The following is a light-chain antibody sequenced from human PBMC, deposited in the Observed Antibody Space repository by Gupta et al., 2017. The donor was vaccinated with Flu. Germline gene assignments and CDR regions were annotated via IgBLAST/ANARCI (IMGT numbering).Light chain of an antibody. CDR2: RAS. Sequence: STLSASVGDTVTITCRVSQKISTWLTWYQQKPGKAPKLLIYRASILESGVPSRFSGSGSGSEFALTISNLQPDDSATYYCQQYNSYSPWTFGQGTKVEIK. J-gene: IGKJ1*01. CDR3: QQYNSYSPWT. CDR1: QKISTW. V-gene: IGKV1-5*03.